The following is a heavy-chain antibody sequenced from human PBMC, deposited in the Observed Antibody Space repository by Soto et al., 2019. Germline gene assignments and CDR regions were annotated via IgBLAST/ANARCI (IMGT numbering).Heavy chain of an antibody. V-gene: IGHV1-69*02. D-gene: IGHD2-8*02. Sequence: QVQLVQSGAEVKKPGSSVKVSCKASGGTFSRYTFTWVRQAPGQGLEWMGRIIPILDIPNYAQNFQGRVNIAADKSTSTADMELSSLTADDTAVYYCASHFTGVLVLGTSPPGGDNYGWDVWGQGPTVTVSS. CDR3: ASHFTGVLVLGTSPPGGDNYGWDV. J-gene: IGHJ6*02. CDR2: IIPILDIP. CDR1: GGTFSRYT.